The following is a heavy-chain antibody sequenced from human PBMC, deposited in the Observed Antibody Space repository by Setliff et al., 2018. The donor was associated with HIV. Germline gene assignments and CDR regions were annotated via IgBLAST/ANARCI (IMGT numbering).Heavy chain of an antibody. V-gene: IGHV4-39*01. D-gene: IGHD4-17*01. CDR2: FYETGYT. Sequence: PSETLSLTCTVSGDFFSSHYWGWIRQSPGKGLEWIGSFYETGYTYYNPSLKSRVTISVDTSKNQFSLRLTSVTAADTAVYYCATHPPYGPLDHWGQGTLVTVSS. CDR3: ATHPPYGPLDH. J-gene: IGHJ4*02. CDR1: GDFFSSHY.